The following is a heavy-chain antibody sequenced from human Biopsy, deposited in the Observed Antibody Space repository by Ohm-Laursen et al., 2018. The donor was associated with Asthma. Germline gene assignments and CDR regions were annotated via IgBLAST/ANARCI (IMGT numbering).Heavy chain of an antibody. CDR2: IYYIGST. J-gene: IGHJ4*02. CDR3: ARRGGVRRYFDY. CDR1: GGSISSGAYY. D-gene: IGHD3-16*01. Sequence: PSQTLSLTCTASGGSISSGAYYWSWVRQPPGKGLEWIGYIYYIGSTYYNPSLKSRVAISLDTFKNQFSLKLSSVTAADTAVYFCARRGGVRRYFDYWGQGTLVTVSS. V-gene: IGHV4-30-4*01.